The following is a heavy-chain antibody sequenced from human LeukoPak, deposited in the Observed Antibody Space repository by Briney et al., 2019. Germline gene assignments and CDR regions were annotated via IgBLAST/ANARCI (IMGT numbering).Heavy chain of an antibody. CDR2: IYYNGSP. D-gene: IGHD3-16*02. V-gene: IGHV4-59*08. CDR3: ARHVLVGDAFDI. J-gene: IGHJ3*02. CDR1: GGSFNDYY. Sequence: SETLSLTCAVYGGSFNDYYWNWIRQPPGKGLEWIGFIYYNGSPYYNPSLKSRVTISVDTSKNQFSLRLSSVTAADTAVYYCARHVLVGDAFDIWGQGTMVTVSS.